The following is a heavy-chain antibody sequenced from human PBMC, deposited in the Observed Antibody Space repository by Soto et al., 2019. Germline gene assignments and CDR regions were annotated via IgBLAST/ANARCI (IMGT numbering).Heavy chain of an antibody. V-gene: IGHV6-1*01. CDR1: GDRVSSNRAA. CDR2: TYYRSKWYN. CDR3: ARDSFGRIAARRGNWFDP. J-gene: IGHJ5*02. D-gene: IGHD6-6*01. Sequence: SQTLPRTCDICGDRVSSNRAAWNWIKKSPSRGLEWLGRTYYRSKWYNDYAVSVKSRITINPDTSKNQFSLQLNSVTPEDTAVYYCARDSFGRIAARRGNWFDPWGQGTLVTVSS.